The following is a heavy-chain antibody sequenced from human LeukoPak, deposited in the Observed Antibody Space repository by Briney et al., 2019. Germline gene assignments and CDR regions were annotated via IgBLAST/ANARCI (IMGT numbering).Heavy chain of an antibody. Sequence: GGSLRLSCAVSGVTFTSYAMHWVRHAPGKGLDFVSAISSNGGSTYYANSVKGRFTISRDNSKNTLYLQMGSLRAEDMAVYYCASLDSSGYYYWGQGTLVTVSS. CDR3: ASLDSSGYYY. J-gene: IGHJ4*02. CDR2: ISSNGGST. V-gene: IGHV3-64*01. CDR1: GVTFTSYA. D-gene: IGHD3-22*01.